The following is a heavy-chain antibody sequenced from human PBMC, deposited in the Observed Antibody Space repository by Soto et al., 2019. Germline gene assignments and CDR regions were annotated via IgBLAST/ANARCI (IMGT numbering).Heavy chain of an antibody. V-gene: IGHV3-30-3*01. D-gene: IGHD3-10*01. Sequence: LRLSCAASGFTFSSYAMHWVRQAPGKGLEWVAVISYDGSNKYYADSVEGRFTISRDNSKNTLYLQMNSLRAEDTAVYYCARETQVITMVRGTLDYWGQGTLVTVSS. CDR2: ISYDGSNK. CDR3: ARETQVITMVRGTLDY. J-gene: IGHJ4*02. CDR1: GFTFSSYA.